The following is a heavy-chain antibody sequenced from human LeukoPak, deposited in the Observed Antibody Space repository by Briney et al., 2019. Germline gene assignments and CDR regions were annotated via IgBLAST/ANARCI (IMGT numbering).Heavy chain of an antibody. D-gene: IGHD6-19*01. CDR1: GFTFSSYD. CDR3: AKGTLRYSSCYEY. V-gene: IGHV3-13*01. J-gene: IGHJ4*02. Sequence: PGRSLRLSCAASGFTFSSYDMHWVRQATGKGLEWVSAIGTAGDTYYPGSVKGRFTISRDSAMNLLYLQMNSLRAEDTAMYYCAKGTLRYSSCYEYWGQGTPVTVSS. CDR2: IGTAGDT.